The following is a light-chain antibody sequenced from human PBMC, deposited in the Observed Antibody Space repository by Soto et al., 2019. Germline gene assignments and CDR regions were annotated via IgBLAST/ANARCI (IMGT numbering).Light chain of an antibody. CDR1: QGVGRF. V-gene: IGKV3-11*01. Sequence: EIVLTQSPATLSLSPGERAALSCRASQGVGRFLAWYQQKPGQAPRLLIYDASNRATGIPARFSGSGSETDFTLAIDNLEPEDFAVYYCQPRGGWPLTFGGVTKVEIK. J-gene: IGKJ4*01. CDR3: QPRGGWPLT. CDR2: DAS.